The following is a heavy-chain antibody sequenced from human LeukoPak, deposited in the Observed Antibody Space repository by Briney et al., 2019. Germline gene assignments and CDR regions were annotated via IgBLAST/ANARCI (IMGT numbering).Heavy chain of an antibody. J-gene: IGHJ4*02. D-gene: IGHD1-26*01. CDR3: AKEESGSYYDY. V-gene: IGHV3-74*01. CDR2: INSDGSST. CDR1: GFTISSYW. Sequence: GGSLRLSCTASGFTISSYWMHWVRQVPGKGLVWVSRINSDGSSTTYADSVKGRFTLYRDNAKNTLYLQMNSLRADDTAVYYCAKEESGSYYDYWGQGTLVTVSS.